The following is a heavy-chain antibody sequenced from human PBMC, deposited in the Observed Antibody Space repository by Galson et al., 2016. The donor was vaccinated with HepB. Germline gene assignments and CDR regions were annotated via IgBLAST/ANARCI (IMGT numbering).Heavy chain of an antibody. Sequence: SLRLSCAASGLSVSDAYMNWVRQAPGKGLEWVSVLYAGGETYYADSLRGRFTISRDNSKNILYLQMNSLRVEDTAVYHCARDPSLRNGMNVWGQGTTVTVSS. J-gene: IGHJ6*02. CDR3: ARDPSLRNGMNV. CDR1: GLSVSDAY. V-gene: IGHV3-66*01. CDR2: LYAGGET.